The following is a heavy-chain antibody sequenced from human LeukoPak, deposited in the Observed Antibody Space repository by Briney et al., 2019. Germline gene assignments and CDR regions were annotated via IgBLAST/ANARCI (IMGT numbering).Heavy chain of an antibody. CDR3: ARPVDTAMVRAFDY. CDR2: ISSSSSSI. V-gene: IGHV3-48*01. CDR1: GFTFSTYG. D-gene: IGHD5-18*01. J-gene: IGHJ4*02. Sequence: GGSLRLSCAASGFTFSTYGMNWVRQAPGKGLEWISYISSSSSSIYYADSVKGRVTISRDNAKNSLYLQMNSLRAEDTAVYYCARPVDTAMVRAFDYWGQGTLVTVSS.